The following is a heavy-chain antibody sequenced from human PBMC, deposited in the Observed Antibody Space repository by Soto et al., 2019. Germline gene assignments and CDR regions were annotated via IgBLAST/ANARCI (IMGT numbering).Heavy chain of an antibody. Sequence: GGSLRLSCAASGFTFSSYSMNWVRQAPGKGLEWVSSISSSSSYIYYADSVKGRFTISRDNAKNSLYLQMNSLRAEDTAVYYCARDMGCSGGSCYYGDYPTFDYWGQGTLVTVSS. CDR1: GFTFSSYS. CDR3: ARDMGCSGGSCYYGDYPTFDY. V-gene: IGHV3-21*01. J-gene: IGHJ4*02. D-gene: IGHD2-15*01. CDR2: ISSSSSYI.